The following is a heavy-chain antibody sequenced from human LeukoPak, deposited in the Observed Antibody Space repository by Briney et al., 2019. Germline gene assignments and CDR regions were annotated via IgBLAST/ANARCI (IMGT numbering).Heavy chain of an antibody. J-gene: IGHJ6*02. CDR2: IYAGGST. CDR3: ATAGSSELLWDYAMDV. D-gene: IGHD3-10*01. Sequence: GWSLRLSCAASGFTVSSNHMSWVRQAPGKGLEWVSLIYAGGSTYYADAVKGRFAISRHNSKNTLHLQMNSLRVEDTAVYYCATAGSSELLWDYAMDVWGQGTTVTVSS. V-gene: IGHV3-53*04. CDR1: GFTVSSNH.